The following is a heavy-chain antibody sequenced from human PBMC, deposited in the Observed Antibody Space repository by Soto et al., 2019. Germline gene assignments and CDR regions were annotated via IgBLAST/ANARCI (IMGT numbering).Heavy chain of an antibody. CDR2: VSGSGGST. CDR1: GFTFNNYA. Sequence: GGSLRLSCEASGFTFNNYAMNWVRQAPGKGLEWISHVSGSGGSTDYADSVKGRFTISKDSSKNTLYLQMNSLRAEDTALYYFAKEGPYTNIWPTAGYSNHWGQGTRSPSPQ. V-gene: IGHV3-23*01. D-gene: IGHD3-16*01. J-gene: IGHJ1*01. CDR3: AKEGPYTNIWPTAGYSNH.